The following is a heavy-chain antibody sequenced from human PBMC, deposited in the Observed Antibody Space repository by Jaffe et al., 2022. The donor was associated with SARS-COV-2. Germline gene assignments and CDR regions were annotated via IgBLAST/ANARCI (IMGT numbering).Heavy chain of an antibody. CDR2: ISGSGGST. CDR1: GFTFSSYA. J-gene: IGHJ4*02. V-gene: IGHV3-23*01. Sequence: EVQLLESGGGLVQPGGSLRLSCAASGFTFSSYAMSWVRQAPGKGLEWVSAISGSGGSTYYADSVKGRFTISRDNSKNTLYLQMNSLRAEDTAVYYCAKDMGHYDILTGPFDYWGQGTLVTVSS. CDR3: AKDMGHYDILTGPFDY. D-gene: IGHD3-9*01.